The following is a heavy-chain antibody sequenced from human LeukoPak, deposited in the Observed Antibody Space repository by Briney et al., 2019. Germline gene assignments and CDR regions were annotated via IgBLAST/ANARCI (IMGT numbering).Heavy chain of an antibody. Sequence: ASVKVSCKASGYTFTGYYMHWVRQATGQGLEWMGWMNPNSGNTGYAQKFQGRVTMTRNTSISTAYMELSSLRSEDTAVYYCARGDDSSGSYYFDYWGQGTLVTVSS. J-gene: IGHJ4*02. CDR3: ARGDDSSGSYYFDY. V-gene: IGHV1-8*02. CDR2: MNPNSGNT. CDR1: GYTFTGYY. D-gene: IGHD3-22*01.